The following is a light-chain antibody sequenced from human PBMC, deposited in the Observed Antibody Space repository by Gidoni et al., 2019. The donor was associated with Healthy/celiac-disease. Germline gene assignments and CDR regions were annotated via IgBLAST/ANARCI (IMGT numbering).Light chain of an antibody. CDR2: DAS. Sequence: DIQMTQSPSSLSASVVDRVTITCQAIQDISNYLNLYQQKPGKAPKLLISDASNLETGGTSRFSGSGSGTDFTFTISSLQPEDIATYYCKQYDNHPRGALTFGGGTKVEIK. CDR1: QDISNY. V-gene: IGKV1-33*01. J-gene: IGKJ4*01. CDR3: KQYDNHPRGALT.